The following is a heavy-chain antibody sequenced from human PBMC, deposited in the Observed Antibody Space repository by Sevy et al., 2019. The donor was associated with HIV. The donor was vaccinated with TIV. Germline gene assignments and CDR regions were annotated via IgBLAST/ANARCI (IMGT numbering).Heavy chain of an antibody. J-gene: IGHJ6*02. CDR1: GFTFSSYA. Sequence: GGSLRLSCAASGFTFSSYAMHWVRHAPGKGLEWVAVISYDGSNKYYADSVKGRFTISRDNSKNTLYLQMNSLRAEDTAVYYCARDIGYYDFWSGYYLSYYYYGMDVWGQGTTVTVSS. CDR3: ARDIGYYDFWSGYYLSYYYYGMDV. V-gene: IGHV3-30-3*01. CDR2: ISYDGSNK. D-gene: IGHD3-3*01.